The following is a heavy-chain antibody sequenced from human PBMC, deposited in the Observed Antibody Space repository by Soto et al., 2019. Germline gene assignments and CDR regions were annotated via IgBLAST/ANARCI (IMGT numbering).Heavy chain of an antibody. CDR3: ARVIQGAEARFHP. CDR1: GNTFTNFG. D-gene: IGHD5-18*01. J-gene: IGHJ5*02. CDR2: IRPYTDYP. Sequence: QGQLVQSGVEVKKPGASVKVSCSASGNTFTNFGVTWVRQAPGQGLEWMGWIRPYTDYPSYAQKCQGRVTMTIDTSTSTAYWDLRSLTSDDTAVYYCARVIQGAEARFHPWGQGTLVTVSS. V-gene: IGHV1-18*01.